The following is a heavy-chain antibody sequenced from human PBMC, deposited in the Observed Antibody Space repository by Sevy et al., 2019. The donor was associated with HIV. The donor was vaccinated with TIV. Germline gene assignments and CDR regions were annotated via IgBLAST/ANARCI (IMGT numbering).Heavy chain of an antibody. CDR3: ARGGYCSGGSGYSEYYFDY. CDR2: ISSSSSTI. V-gene: IGHV3-48*02. D-gene: IGHD2-15*01. Sequence: GGSLRLSCAASGFTFSSYSMNWVRQAPGKGLEWVSYISSSSSTIYYADSVKGRFTISRDNAKNSLYLQMNSLRDEDTVEYYCARGGYCSGGSGYSEYYFDYWGQGTLVTVSS. J-gene: IGHJ4*02. CDR1: GFTFSSYS.